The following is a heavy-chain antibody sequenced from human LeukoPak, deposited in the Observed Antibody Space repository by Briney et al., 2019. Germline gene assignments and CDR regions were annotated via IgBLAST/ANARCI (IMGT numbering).Heavy chain of an antibody. CDR3: ARAFQYCSGGSCYSGVYYFDY. CDR1: GGSISSYS. D-gene: IGHD2-15*01. CDR2: IYYSGST. V-gene: IGHV4-59*01. J-gene: IGHJ4*02. Sequence: PSETLSLICSVSGGSISSYSWSWIRQPPGKGLEWIGYIYYSGSTNYNPSLKSRVTISVDTSKNQFSLKLSSVTAADTAVYYCARAFQYCSGGSCYSGVYYFDYWGQGTLVTVSS.